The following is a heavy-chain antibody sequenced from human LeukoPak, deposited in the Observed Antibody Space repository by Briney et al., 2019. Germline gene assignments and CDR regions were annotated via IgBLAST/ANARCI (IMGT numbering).Heavy chain of an antibody. CDR1: GFTVSSNY. Sequence: GGSLRLSCAASGFTVSSNYMSWVRQAPGKGLEWISYINSGSSYTNYADSVKGRFTVSRDNAKNSLYLQMNSLRAEDTAIYYCASVAYGAYAHFDYWGQGTLVTVSS. CDR3: ASVAYGAYAHFDY. J-gene: IGHJ4*02. V-gene: IGHV3-11*06. CDR2: INSGSSYT. D-gene: IGHD4-17*01.